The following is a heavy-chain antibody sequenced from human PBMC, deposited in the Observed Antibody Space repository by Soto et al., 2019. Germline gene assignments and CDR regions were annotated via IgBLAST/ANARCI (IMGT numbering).Heavy chain of an antibody. J-gene: IGHJ6*03. CDR3: ARYKGYCSGGSCYYYYYMDV. V-gene: IGHV3-48*01. D-gene: IGHD2-15*01. Sequence: GGSLRLSCAASGFTFSTYSMNWVRQAPGKGLEWVSYISTTGSTIYYADSVKGRFTISRDNAKNSLYLQMTSLRAEDTAVYYCARYKGYCSGGSCYYYYYMDVWGKGTTVNVSS. CDR1: GFTFSTYS. CDR2: ISTTGSTI.